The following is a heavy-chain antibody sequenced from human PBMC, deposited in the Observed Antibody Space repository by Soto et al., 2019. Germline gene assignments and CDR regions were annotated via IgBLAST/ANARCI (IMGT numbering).Heavy chain of an antibody. V-gene: IGHV3-53*01. Sequence: HPGGSLRLSCAASGFTVSSNYITWARQAPGKGLEWVSVIYSGGSTYYADSVKGRVTISRDTSKNTRYLQMNSLRAEDTAVYYCARGPPDGYLDYWGQGTLVTVSS. J-gene: IGHJ4*02. CDR2: IYSGGST. CDR1: GFTVSSNY. CDR3: ARGPPDGYLDY.